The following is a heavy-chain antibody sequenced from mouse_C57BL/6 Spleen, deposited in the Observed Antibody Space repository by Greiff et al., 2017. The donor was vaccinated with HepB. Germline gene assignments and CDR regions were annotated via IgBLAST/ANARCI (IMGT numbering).Heavy chain of an antibody. CDR1: GFNIKDYY. J-gene: IGHJ1*03. V-gene: IGHV14-2*01. CDR3: ARRKGDWYGED. CDR2: IDPEDGET. Sequence: EVQLQQSGAELVKPGASVKLSCTASGFNIKDYYMHWVKQRTEQGLVWIGRIDPEDGETKYAPKFQGKATITADPSSNTAYLQLSSLTAEDTAVYYWARRKGDWYGEDGGTGTTVTVSS.